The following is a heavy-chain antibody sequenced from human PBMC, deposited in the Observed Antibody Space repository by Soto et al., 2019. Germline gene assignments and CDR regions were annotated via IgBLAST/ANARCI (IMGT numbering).Heavy chain of an antibody. CDR3: ARAYYYGSGSLRDYYYYYMDV. Sequence: ASVKVSCKASGYTFTSYYMHWVRQAPGQGLEWMGIIDPSGGSTSYAQKFQGRVTMTRDKSTSTAYMELSSLRSEDTAVYYCARAYYYGSGSLRDYYYYYMDVWGKGTTVTVSS. J-gene: IGHJ6*03. CDR1: GYTFTSYY. V-gene: IGHV1-46*01. D-gene: IGHD3-10*01. CDR2: IDPSGGST.